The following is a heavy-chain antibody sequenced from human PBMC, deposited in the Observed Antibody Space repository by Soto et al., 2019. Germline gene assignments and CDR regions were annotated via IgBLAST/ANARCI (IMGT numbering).Heavy chain of an antibody. J-gene: IGHJ6*02. CDR2: IYPGDSDT. Sequence: GESLKSSCKGSGYSFTSYWIGWVRQMPGKGLEWMGIIYPGDSDTRYSPSFQGQVTISADKSISTAYLQWSSLKASDTTMYYCARQASTIFGVVKDYYYYYGMDVWGQGPPVTVSS. CDR1: GYSFTSYW. V-gene: IGHV5-51*01. D-gene: IGHD3-3*01. CDR3: ARQASTIFGVVKDYYYYYGMDV.